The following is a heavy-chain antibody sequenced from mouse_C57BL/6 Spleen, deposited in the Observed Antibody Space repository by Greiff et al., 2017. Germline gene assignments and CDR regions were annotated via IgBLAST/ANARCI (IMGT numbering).Heavy chain of an antibody. J-gene: IGHJ3*01. CDR1: GYTFTSYW. CDR2: IDPSDSET. V-gene: IGHV1-52*01. D-gene: IGHD2-4*01. CDR3: ARDYDYPAWFAY. Sequence: VQLQQPGAELVRPGSSVKLSCKASGYTFTSYWMHWVKQRPIQGLEWIGNIDPSDSETHYNQKFKDKATLTVDKSSSTAYMQLSSLTSEDSAVYYCARDYDYPAWFAYWGQGTLVTVSA.